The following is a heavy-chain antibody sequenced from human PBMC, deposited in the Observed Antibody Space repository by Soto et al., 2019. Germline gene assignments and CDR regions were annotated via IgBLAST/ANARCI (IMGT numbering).Heavy chain of an antibody. CDR1: GFIFSGYA. V-gene: IGHV3-23*01. CDR2: FSGSGNNT. Sequence: GGSLRLSCAASGFIFSGYAMTWVRQAPGKGVEGVSIFSGSGNNTYYADSLKGRFTIARDTYKNKLYLQMNSLRAEDTAVYFCAKDRDFWTGSGIDYWGQGTLVTVSS. J-gene: IGHJ4*02. D-gene: IGHD3-3*01. CDR3: AKDRDFWTGSGIDY.